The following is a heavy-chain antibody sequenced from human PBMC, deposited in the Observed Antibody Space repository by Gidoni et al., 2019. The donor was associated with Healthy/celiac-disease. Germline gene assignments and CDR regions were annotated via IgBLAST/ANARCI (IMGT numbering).Heavy chain of an antibody. Sequence: QVQLVQSGAEVKKPGSSVKVSCKASGGTFSSYALSWVRQAPGQGLEWMGGIIPIFGTANYAQKFQGRVTITADESTSTAYMELSSLRSEDTAVYYWASSPTDIVVVPAAILYFDYWGQGTLVTVSS. J-gene: IGHJ4*02. CDR1: GGTFSSYA. CDR3: ASSPTDIVVVPAAILYFDY. D-gene: IGHD2-2*02. CDR2: IIPIFGTA. V-gene: IGHV1-69*01.